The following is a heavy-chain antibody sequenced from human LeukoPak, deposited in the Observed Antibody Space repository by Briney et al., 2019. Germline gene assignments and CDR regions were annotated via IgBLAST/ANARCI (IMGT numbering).Heavy chain of an antibody. D-gene: IGHD3-22*01. Sequence: GGSLRLSCAASGFTFSSYSMNWVRQAPGKGLEWVSSISSSSSYIYYADSVKGRFTISRDNAKNSLYLQMNSLRAEDTAVYYCASLSYYDLSGYFYWGQGTLVTVSS. V-gene: IGHV3-21*01. CDR3: ASLSYYDLSGYFY. J-gene: IGHJ4*02. CDR2: ISSSSSYI. CDR1: GFTFSSYS.